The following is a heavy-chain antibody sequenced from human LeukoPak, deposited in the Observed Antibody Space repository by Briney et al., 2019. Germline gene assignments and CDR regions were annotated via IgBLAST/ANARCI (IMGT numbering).Heavy chain of an antibody. Sequence: GASVKVSCKASGYTFTGYYMHWVRQAPGQGLEWMGWINPNSGGTNYAQKFQGRVTMTRDTSISTAYVELGRLRSDDTAVYYCADGYYYDSSGYYNWGQGTLVTVSS. CDR3: ADGYYYDSSGYYN. CDR1: GYTFTGYY. V-gene: IGHV1-2*02. CDR2: INPNSGGT. J-gene: IGHJ4*02. D-gene: IGHD3-22*01.